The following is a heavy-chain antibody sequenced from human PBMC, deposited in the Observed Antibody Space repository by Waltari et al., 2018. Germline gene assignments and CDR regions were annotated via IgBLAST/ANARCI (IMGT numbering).Heavy chain of an antibody. CDR1: GFTFRSYA. CDR3: AKGSRGYTACYFDY. V-gene: IGHV3-23*01. D-gene: IGHD3-22*01. CDR2: ISGSGGST. Sequence: EVQLLESGGGLVQPGGSLRLSCAASGFTFRSYAMSWVRQAPGKGLEWVSAISGSGGSTYYADSVKGRFTISRDNSKNTLYREMNSLRADDTAVYFCAKGSRGYTACYFDYGGQGTLVTVSS. J-gene: IGHJ4*02.